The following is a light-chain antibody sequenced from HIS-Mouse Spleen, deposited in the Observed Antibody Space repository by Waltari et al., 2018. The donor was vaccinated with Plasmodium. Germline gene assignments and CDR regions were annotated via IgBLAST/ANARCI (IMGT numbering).Light chain of an antibody. CDR1: NIGSKS. CDR3: QVWDSSSDHVV. CDR2: DDS. Sequence: SYVLTQPPSVSVAPGQTARLTCGGTNIGSKSVRWYQQKPGQAPVLVVYDDSDRPSGIPERFSGSNSGNTATLTISRVEAGDEADYYCQVWDSSSDHVVFGGGTKLTVL. J-gene: IGLJ2*01. V-gene: IGLV3-21*02.